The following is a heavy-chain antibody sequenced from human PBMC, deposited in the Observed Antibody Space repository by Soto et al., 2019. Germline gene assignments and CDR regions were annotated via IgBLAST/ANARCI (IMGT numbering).Heavy chain of an antibody. D-gene: IGHD3-10*01. CDR3: ARRITMVRGVNYYYGMDV. V-gene: IGHV1-3*01. CDR2: INAGNGNT. Sequence: ASVKVSCKASGYTFTSYAMHWVRQAPGQRLEWMGWINAGNGNTKYSQKFQGRVTITRDTSASTAYMELSSLRSEDTAVYYCARRITMVRGVNYYYGMDVWGQGTTVTVSS. CDR1: GYTFTSYA. J-gene: IGHJ6*02.